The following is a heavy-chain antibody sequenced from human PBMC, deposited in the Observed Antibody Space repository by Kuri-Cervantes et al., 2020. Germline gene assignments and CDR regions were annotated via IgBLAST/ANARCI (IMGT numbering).Heavy chain of an antibody. V-gene: IGHV3-15*01. CDR2: IKSGSYGET. CDR1: GFTFSSYW. Sequence: GESLKISCAASGFTFSSYWMSWVRQAPGKGLEWVARIKSGSYGETNYAVPVNGRFTISRDDSKKMLFLDMNSLETEDTAVYHCATLPFISGWTYPGFDFWGQGTLVTVSS. J-gene: IGHJ4*02. D-gene: IGHD6-25*01. CDR3: ATLPFISGWTYPGFDF.